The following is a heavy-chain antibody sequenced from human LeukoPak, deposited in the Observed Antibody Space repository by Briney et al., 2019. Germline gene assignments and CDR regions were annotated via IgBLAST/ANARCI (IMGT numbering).Heavy chain of an antibody. CDR3: ARTLYDSSGYMAPFDY. V-gene: IGHV1-69*06. D-gene: IGHD3-22*01. Sequence: SVKVSCKASGGTFSSYAISWVRQAPGQGLEWMGRIIPIFGTANYAQRFQGRVTITADKSTSTAYMELSSLRSEDTAVYYCARTLYDSSGYMAPFDYWGQGTLVTVSS. CDR1: GGTFSSYA. J-gene: IGHJ4*02. CDR2: IIPIFGTA.